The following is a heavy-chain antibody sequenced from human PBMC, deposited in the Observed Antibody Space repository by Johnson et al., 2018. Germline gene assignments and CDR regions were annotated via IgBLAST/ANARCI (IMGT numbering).Heavy chain of an antibody. V-gene: IGHV1-8*01. CDR2: MNQHSGNT. J-gene: IGHJ6*03. CDR1: GYTFTSYD. D-gene: IGHD2-2*01. CDR3: ARAVVVVPAAIGSYYYYYMDV. Sequence: QVQLVQSGAEVKKPGASXKVSCKASGYTFTSYDINWVRQATGQGLAWMGWMNQHSGNTGYAQKFQGRVTMTRNNPISTANMELSSLRSEDTAVYYRARAVVVVPAAIGSYYYYYMDVWGKGTTVTVSS.